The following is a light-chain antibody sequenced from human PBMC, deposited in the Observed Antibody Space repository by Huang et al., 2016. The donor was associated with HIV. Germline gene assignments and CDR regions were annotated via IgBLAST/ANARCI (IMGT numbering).Light chain of an antibody. CDR2: GAS. Sequence: EIVLTQSPGILSLSPGESATLSCRASQSVFNNNDLAWYQQKPGQAPRLLIFGASSTATGISDRLRGSGSGTDFTLTISRLEPEDFAVYYCQQYGSSLAFGPGTKVEIK. J-gene: IGKJ1*01. CDR1: QSVFNNN. CDR3: QQYGSSLA. V-gene: IGKV3-20*01.